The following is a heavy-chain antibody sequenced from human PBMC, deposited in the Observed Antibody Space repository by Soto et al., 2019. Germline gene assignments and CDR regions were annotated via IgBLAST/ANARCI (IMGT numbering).Heavy chain of an antibody. CDR1: GGSVSSGSYY. Sequence: SETLSLTCTVSGGSVSSGSYYWSWIRQPPGKGLEWIGYIYYSGSTNYNPSLKSRVTISVDTSKNQFSLKLSSVTAADTAVYYCARAHLYYYGMDVWGQGTTVTVSS. CDR2: IYYSGST. J-gene: IGHJ6*02. CDR3: ARAHLYYYGMDV. V-gene: IGHV4-61*01.